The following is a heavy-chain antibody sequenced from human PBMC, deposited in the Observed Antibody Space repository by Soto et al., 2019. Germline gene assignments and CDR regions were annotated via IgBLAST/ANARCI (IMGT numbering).Heavy chain of an antibody. Sequence: GGSLRLSCAASGFTFDDHAMHWVRQGPGKFWGWVSGISWNSGTIVYADSVKGRFTISRDNTKNSLYLQMDSLRREDTDLYDCAKDINSSGWYFGLDLWGQGTTVTVSS. CDR3: AKDINSSGWYFGLDL. D-gene: IGHD5-18*01. V-gene: IGHV3-9*01. J-gene: IGHJ6*02. CDR1: GFTFDDHA. CDR2: ISWNSGTI.